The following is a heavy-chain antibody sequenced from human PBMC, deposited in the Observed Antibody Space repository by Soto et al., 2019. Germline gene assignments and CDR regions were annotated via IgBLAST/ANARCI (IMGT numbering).Heavy chain of an antibody. CDR2: INPNSGAT. CDR3: ATDSYYDIWTGYSRNVFAI. J-gene: IGHJ3*02. V-gene: IGHV1-2*02. CDR1: GYSFIGYY. D-gene: IGHD3-9*01. Sequence: GASVKVSCKASGYSFIGYYMHWVRQVPGQGLEWMGWINPNSGATNYAQKFQGRVTMTRDTSISTAYMELNRRRADDAAVYYCATDSYYDIWTGYSRNVFAISSQGTMVT.